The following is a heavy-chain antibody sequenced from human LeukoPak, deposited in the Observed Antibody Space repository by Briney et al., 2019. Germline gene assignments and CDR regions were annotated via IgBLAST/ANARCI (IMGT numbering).Heavy chain of an antibody. J-gene: IGHJ4*02. V-gene: IGHV1-3*01. CDR2: INVGNGDT. CDR1: GYTFTNYV. D-gene: IGHD1-1*01. CDR3: ARDRGGTGDFDY. Sequence: ASVKVSCKASGYTFTNYVIHWVRRAPGQRPEWMGWINVGNGDTKYSQKFQGRVTIASDTSASTAHMDLSSLRSEDTALYYCARDRGGTGDFDYWGQGTLVTVSS.